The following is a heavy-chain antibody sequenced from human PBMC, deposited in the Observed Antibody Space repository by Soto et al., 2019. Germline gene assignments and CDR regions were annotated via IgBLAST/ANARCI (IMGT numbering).Heavy chain of an antibody. V-gene: IGHV1-46*01. D-gene: IGHD6-19*01. CDR1: GFTFTSYC. CDR3: GTWYCAREGSSVWAFDY. Sequence: QVQLVQSGAEVKKPGASVKVSCKTSGFTFTSYCMHWVRQAPGQGLEWMGIINPSGGGTSYAQKFKRRVTVTRDTFTSTAYMEMSSLRYEDTAMYCCGTWYCAREGSSVWAFDYWCQGTLVTVSS. J-gene: IGHJ4*02. CDR2: INPSGGGT.